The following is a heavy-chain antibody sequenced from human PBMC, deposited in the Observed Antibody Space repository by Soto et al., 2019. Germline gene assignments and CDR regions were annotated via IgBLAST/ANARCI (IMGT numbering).Heavy chain of an antibody. J-gene: IGHJ4*02. CDR3: AKDTRITIFGVVIGQRDYYVDY. V-gene: IGHV3-23*01. CDR2: ISGSGGST. Sequence: GGSLRLSCAASGFTFISYAMSWVRQAPGKGLEWVSAISGSGGSTYYADSVKGRFTISRDNSKNTLYLQMNSLRAEDTAVYYCAKDTRITIFGVVIGQRDYYVDYWGRGTLVTVSS. D-gene: IGHD3-3*01. CDR1: GFTFISYA.